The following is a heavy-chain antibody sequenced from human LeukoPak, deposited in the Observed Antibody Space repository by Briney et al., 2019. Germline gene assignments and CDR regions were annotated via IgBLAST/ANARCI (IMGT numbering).Heavy chain of an antibody. Sequence: PSETLSLTCAVYGGSFSGYYWSWIRQPPGKGLEWIGEINHSGSTNYNPSLKSRVTISVDTPKNQFSLKLSSVTAADTAVYYCARGGRRYCSGGSCYSVMYNWFDPWGQGTLVTVSS. CDR2: INHSGST. V-gene: IGHV4-34*01. CDR3: ARGGRRYCSGGSCYSVMYNWFDP. D-gene: IGHD2-15*01. CDR1: GGSFSGYY. J-gene: IGHJ5*02.